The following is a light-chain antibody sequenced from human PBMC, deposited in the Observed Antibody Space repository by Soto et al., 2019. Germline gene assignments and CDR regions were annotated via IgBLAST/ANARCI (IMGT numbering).Light chain of an antibody. CDR3: SSYTSSGTQGV. V-gene: IGLV2-14*01. CDR1: SSDVGGYDY. CDR2: EVS. Sequence: QSALTQPASVSGSPGQSITISCTGTSSDVGGYDYVSWYQQHPGKAPKLMIYEVSNRPSGVSNRFSGSKSGTTASLTISGLQGDDEADYYCSSYTSSGTQGVFGTGTKVTVL. J-gene: IGLJ1*01.